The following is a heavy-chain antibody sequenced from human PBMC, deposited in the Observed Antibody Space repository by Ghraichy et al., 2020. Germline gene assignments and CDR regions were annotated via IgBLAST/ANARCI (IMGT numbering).Heavy chain of an antibody. CDR2: INHSGST. J-gene: IGHJ6*02. CDR1: GGSFSGYY. V-gene: IGHV4-34*01. D-gene: IGHD3-10*01. CDR3: ARGPQELLWFGELSYYYYGMDV. Sequence: SETLSLTCAVYGGSFSGYYWSWIRQPPGKGLEWIGEINHSGSTNYNPSLKSRVTISVDTSKNQFSLKLSSVTAADTAVYYCARGPQELLWFGELSYYYYGMDVWGQGTTVTVSS.